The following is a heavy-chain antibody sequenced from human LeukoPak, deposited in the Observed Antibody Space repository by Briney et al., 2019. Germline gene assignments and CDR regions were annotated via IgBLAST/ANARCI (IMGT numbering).Heavy chain of an antibody. CDR3: AKVLTVTTDPFDY. V-gene: IGHV3-23*01. D-gene: IGHD4-17*01. J-gene: IGHJ4*02. Sequence: GGSLRLSCAASGFTFSSYAMSWVRQAPGKGLEWVSAISGSGGSTYYADSVKGRFAISRDNSKNTLYLQMNSLRAEDTAVYYCAKVLTVTTDPFDYWGQGTLVTVSS. CDR1: GFTFSSYA. CDR2: ISGSGGST.